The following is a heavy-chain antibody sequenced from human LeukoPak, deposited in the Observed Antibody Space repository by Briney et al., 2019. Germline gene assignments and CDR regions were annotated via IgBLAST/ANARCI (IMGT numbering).Heavy chain of an antibody. Sequence: SETLSLTCTVSGGSISSSSYYWGWIRQPPGKGLEWIGSIYYSGSTYYNPSLKSRVTISVDTSKNQFSLKLSSVTAADTAVHYCAYAPYYYMDVWGKGTTVTVSS. CDR2: IYYSGST. J-gene: IGHJ6*03. CDR1: GGSISSSSYY. V-gene: IGHV4-39*07. CDR3: AYAPYYYMDV.